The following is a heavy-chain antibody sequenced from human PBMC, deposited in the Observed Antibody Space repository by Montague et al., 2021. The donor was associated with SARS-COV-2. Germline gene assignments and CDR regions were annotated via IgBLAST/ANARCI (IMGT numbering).Heavy chain of an antibody. CDR2: IYYSGST. CDR3: ARVHYYTGYVDS. D-gene: IGHD3-22*01. V-gene: IGHV4-59*01. Sequence: SETLSLTCTVPGGFMRDYYWSWIRQPPGEGLEWIGYIYYSGSTDXNPSLNSRVTLSLDTSKNQFSLNLRSVTAADTAFYYCARVHYYTGYVDSWGQGTLVSVSS. CDR1: GGFMRDYY. J-gene: IGHJ4*02.